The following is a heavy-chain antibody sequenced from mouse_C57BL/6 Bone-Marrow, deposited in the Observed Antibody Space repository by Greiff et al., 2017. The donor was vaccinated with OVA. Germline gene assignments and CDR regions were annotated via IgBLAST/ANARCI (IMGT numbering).Heavy chain of an antibody. J-gene: IGHJ2*01. CDR3: ARGYYGNYCDY. D-gene: IGHD2-1*01. CDR1: GYTFTDYY. CDR2: INPYNGGT. V-gene: IGHV1-19*01. Sequence: EVKLVESGPVLVKPGASVKMSCKASGYTFTDYYMNWVKQSHGKSLEWIGVINPYNGGTSYNQKFKGKATLTVDKSSSTAYMELNSLTSEDSAVYYCARGYYGNYCDYWGQGTTLTVSS.